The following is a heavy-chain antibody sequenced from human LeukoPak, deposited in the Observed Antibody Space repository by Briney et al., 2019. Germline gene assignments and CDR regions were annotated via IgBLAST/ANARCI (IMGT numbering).Heavy chain of an antibody. CDR1: GFTFSSYG. J-gene: IGHJ4*02. V-gene: IGHV3-33*06. CDR2: AYDDADNK. Sequence: PGGSLRLSCAASGFTFSSYGMHWVRQAPGKGLEWVAVAYDDADNKYSADSVKGRFTVSKDNSKKTLYLQMSSLRAEDTAVYYCAKGTSYVVVVAAIGYWGQGTLVTVSS. CDR3: AKGTSYVVVVAAIGY. D-gene: IGHD2-15*01.